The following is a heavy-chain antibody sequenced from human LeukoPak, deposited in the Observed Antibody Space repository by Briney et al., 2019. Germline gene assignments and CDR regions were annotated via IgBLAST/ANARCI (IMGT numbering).Heavy chain of an antibody. Sequence: SETLSLTCTVSGGSISSYYWSWIRQPPGKGLEWIGYIYYSGSTNYNPSLKSRVTISVDTSKNQFSLKLSSVTAADTAVYYCARGPAAGAKYYFDYWGQGTLVTVSS. D-gene: IGHD6-13*01. J-gene: IGHJ4*02. CDR2: IYYSGST. CDR1: GGSISSYY. V-gene: IGHV4-59*12. CDR3: ARGPAAGAKYYFDY.